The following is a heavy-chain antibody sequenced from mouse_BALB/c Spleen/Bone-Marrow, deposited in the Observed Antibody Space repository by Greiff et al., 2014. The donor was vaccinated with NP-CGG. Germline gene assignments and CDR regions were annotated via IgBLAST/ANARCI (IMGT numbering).Heavy chain of an antibody. CDR2: IDPANGNT. CDR3: ARYRYYGSSYAMDY. Sequence: EVQLQESGAELVKPGASVKLSCTASGFNIKDTYMYWVKQSPEQGLEWIGRIDPANGNTKYDPKFQGKATITADTSSNTAYLQLSSLTSEDTAVYYCARYRYYGSSYAMDYWGQGTSVTVSS. J-gene: IGHJ4*01. V-gene: IGHV14-3*02. CDR1: GFNIKDTY. D-gene: IGHD1-1*01.